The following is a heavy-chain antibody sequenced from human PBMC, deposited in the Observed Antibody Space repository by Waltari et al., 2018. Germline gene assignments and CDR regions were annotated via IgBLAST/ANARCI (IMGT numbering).Heavy chain of an antibody. J-gene: IGHJ4*02. Sequence: QVQLQESGPGLVKPSETLSLTCTVSGGSISSHYWSWIRQPPGKGLEWSGYIYYSGSTNYNPSLKSRVTISVDTSKNQFSLKLSSVTAADTAVYYCATGGYSSSSDYWGQGTLVTVSS. CDR2: IYYSGST. D-gene: IGHD6-6*01. CDR3: ATGGYSSSSDY. V-gene: IGHV4-59*11. CDR1: GGSISSHY.